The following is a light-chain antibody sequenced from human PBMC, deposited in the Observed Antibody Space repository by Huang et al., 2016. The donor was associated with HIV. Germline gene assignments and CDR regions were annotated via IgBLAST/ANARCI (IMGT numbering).Light chain of an antibody. CDR1: QNVRSS. V-gene: IGKV3-15*01. CDR2: GAS. CDR3: QQYENWPPEYT. Sequence: EIVLTQSPAILSVSPGERATLSCRASQNVRSSFAWYQQRPGQPTRLLISGASTRATGSPGRFSGSGSGTEFTLTIISLQSEDFEVDYCQQYENWPPEYTFGQGTKLEL. J-gene: IGKJ2*01.